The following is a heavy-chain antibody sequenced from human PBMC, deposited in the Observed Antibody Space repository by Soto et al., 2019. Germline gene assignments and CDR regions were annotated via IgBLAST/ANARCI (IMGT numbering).Heavy chain of an antibody. CDR3: ARAPAAGNY. D-gene: IGHD6-13*01. CDR1: GFTVSSNY. CDR2: IYSGGST. J-gene: IGHJ4*02. V-gene: IGHV3-53*01. Sequence: EGQLVEPGGGLIQPGGSLRLSSAASGFTVSSNYMSWVRQAPRKGLELVSVIYSGGSTYYADSVKGRFTLSRDNSNHTLYLQMNSLRAEDTAVYYCARAPAAGNYWGQGTLVTVSS.